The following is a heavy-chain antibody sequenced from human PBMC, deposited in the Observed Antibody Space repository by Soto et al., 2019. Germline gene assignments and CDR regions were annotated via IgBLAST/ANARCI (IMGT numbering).Heavy chain of an antibody. CDR2: INAGNGNT. J-gene: IGHJ4*02. CDR1: GYTFTSYA. CDR3: ARDRVTGTTDY. D-gene: IGHD1-20*01. V-gene: IGHV1-3*01. Sequence: ASVKVSCKASGYTFTSYAMHWLRQAPGQRLEWMGWINAGNGNTKYSQKFQGRVTITRDTSATTAYMELSSLRSEDTAVYYCARDRVTGTTDYWGQGTLVTVSS.